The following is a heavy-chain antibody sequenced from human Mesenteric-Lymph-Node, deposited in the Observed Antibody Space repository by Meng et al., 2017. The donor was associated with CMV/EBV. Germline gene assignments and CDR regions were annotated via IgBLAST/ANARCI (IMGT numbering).Heavy chain of an antibody. V-gene: IGHV3-49*04. CDR3: TVAGTEAPDY. CDR2: IRSKAYGGTT. Sequence: GRSLKISCTASGFTFGDYAMSWVRQAPGKGLEWVGFIRSKAYGGTTEYAASVKGRFTISRDDSKSIAYLQMNSLKTEDTAVYYCTVAGTEAPDYWGQGTLVTVSS. D-gene: IGHD6-19*01. J-gene: IGHJ4*02. CDR1: GFTFGDYA.